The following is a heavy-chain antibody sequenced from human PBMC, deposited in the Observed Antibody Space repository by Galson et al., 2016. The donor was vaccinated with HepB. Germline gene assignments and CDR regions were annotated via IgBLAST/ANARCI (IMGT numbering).Heavy chain of an antibody. V-gene: IGHV3-30*04. Sequence: SLRLSCAASGFTFSYYAIHWVRQAPGKGLEWVAVISYDGSNKYYADSVKGRFTISRDNSKNMLYLQMNSLTPEDTAVYYCARGASGSPRLARVNFDYWGQGALVTVSS. CDR2: ISYDGSNK. CDR1: GFTFSYYA. D-gene: IGHD6-6*01. CDR3: ARGASGSPRLARVNFDY. J-gene: IGHJ4*02.